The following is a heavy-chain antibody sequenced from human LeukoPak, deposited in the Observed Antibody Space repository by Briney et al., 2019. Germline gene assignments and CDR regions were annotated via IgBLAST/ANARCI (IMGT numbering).Heavy chain of an antibody. CDR3: ARANIVATRFFDY. V-gene: IGHV1-18*01. J-gene: IGHJ4*02. CDR2: ISDYNRNT. D-gene: IGHD5-12*01. Sequence: ASVQVSCKASGYTFTSYGISWVRQAPAQGLEWMGWISDYNRNTNYTQKLQGKGTMTTDTSTSTAYMELRNLRSDDTAVYYCARANIVATRFFDYWGQGTLVTVSS. CDR1: GYTFTSYG.